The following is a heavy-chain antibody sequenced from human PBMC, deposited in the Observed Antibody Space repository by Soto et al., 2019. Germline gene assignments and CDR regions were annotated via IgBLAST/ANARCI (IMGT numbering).Heavy chain of an antibody. CDR1: GGSISSSSYY. J-gene: IGHJ4*02. D-gene: IGHD4-17*01. CDR2: IYYSGST. CDR3: ARQQGYGDYVGYDY. V-gene: IGHV4-39*01. Sequence: SETLSLTCTVSGGSISSSSYYWGWIRQPTGKGLEWIGSIYYSGSTYYNPSLKSRVTISVDTSKNQFSLKLSSVTAADTAVYYCARQQGYGDYVGYDYWGQGTLVTVSS.